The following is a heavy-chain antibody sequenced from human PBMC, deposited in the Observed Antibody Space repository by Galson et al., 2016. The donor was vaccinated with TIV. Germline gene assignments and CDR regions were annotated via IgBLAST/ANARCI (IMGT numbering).Heavy chain of an antibody. J-gene: IGHJ4*02. D-gene: IGHD1-26*01. CDR2: FDPEVQKT. Sequence: SVKVSCKVSGDSLTDLVIHWVRQAPGKGLEWVGGFDPEVQKTIYAQNFQGRVTLTADTSIDTAYMELGSLRCEDTAVYFCATVAWVPGLSLDNWGQGTLVTVSS. V-gene: IGHV1-24*01. CDR3: ATVAWVPGLSLDN. CDR1: GDSLTDLV.